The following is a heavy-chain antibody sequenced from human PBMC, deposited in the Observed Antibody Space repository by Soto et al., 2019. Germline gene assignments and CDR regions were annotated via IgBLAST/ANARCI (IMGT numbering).Heavy chain of an antibody. J-gene: IGHJ1*01. CDR2: IYPGDSDT. Sequence: PGESLKISCKGSGYSFTSYWIGWVRQMPGKGLEWMGIIYPGDSDTRYSPSFQGQVTISADKSISTAYLQWSSLKASDTAMYYCARLGVVGYQLLRGAEYFQHWGQGTLVTVSS. CDR3: ARLGVVGYQLLRGAEYFQH. V-gene: IGHV5-51*01. D-gene: IGHD2-2*01. CDR1: GYSFTSYW.